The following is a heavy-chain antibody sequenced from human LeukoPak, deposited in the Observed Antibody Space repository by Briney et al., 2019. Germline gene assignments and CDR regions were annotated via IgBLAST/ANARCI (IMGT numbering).Heavy chain of an antibody. CDR2: VSAYNGNT. CDR1: GYTFTKYD. J-gene: IGHJ4*02. CDR3: ARSGGGGYFESNGYPQPPRYYFDI. D-gene: IGHD3-22*01. V-gene: IGHV1-18*01. Sequence: GASVNVSCKASGYTFTKYDISWVRQAPGQGLEWMGRVSAYNGNTNYAQRLQGRVTMTTDTSTSTAYMELRSLRSDDTAVYHCARSGGGGYFESNGYPQPPRYYFDIWAQGTLVTVSS.